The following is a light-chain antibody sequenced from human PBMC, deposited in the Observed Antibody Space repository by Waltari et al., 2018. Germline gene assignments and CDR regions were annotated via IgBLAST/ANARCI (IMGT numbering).Light chain of an antibody. CDR2: DAS. V-gene: IGKV3-11*01. CDR1: QSVSSY. Sequence: EIVLTQSPATLSLSPGERATLSCRASQSVSSYLAWYQQKPGQAPRLLIYDASNRATGIPARFSGSGSGTDFTITISSLEPEDFAVYYCQQRSNWPFTFGGGTKVEIK. J-gene: IGKJ4*01. CDR3: QQRSNWPFT.